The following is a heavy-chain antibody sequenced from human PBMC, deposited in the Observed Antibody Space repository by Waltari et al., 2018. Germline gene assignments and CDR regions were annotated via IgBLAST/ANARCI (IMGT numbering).Heavy chain of an antibody. CDR1: GYTFTGYY. CDR2: SNPYSGGK. V-gene: IGHV1-2*02. Sequence: QVQLVQSGAEVKKPGASVKVSCKTSGYTFTGYYMYWVRQAPGQGLEWMGWSNPYSGGKAYAQKFQGRVTLTRDTSISTAYMELNRLISDDSAMYYCATAPDAFQIINWGQGTLVTVSS. D-gene: IGHD2-2*01. J-gene: IGHJ4*02. CDR3: ATAPDAFQIIN.